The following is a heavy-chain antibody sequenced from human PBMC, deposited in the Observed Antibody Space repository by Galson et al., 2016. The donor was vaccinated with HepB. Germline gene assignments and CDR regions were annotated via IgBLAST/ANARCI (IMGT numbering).Heavy chain of an antibody. J-gene: IGHJ5*02. CDR3: AGAIVVMPSANWFDP. D-gene: IGHD2-8*01. CDR2: INAGNGNT. CDR1: GYTFTSYA. V-gene: IGHV1-3*01. Sequence: SVKVSCKASGYTFTSYAIHWLRQAPGQRLEWMGWINAGNGNTKYSQKFQGRVTITRDTSANTAYMELSSLRSEDTAVYYCAGAIVVMPSANWFDPWGQGALVTVSS.